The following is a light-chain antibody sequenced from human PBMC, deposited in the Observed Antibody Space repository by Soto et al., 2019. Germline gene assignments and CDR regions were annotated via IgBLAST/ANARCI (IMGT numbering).Light chain of an antibody. CDR2: AAS. J-gene: IGKJ4*01. V-gene: IGKV1-27*01. CDR1: QGISNY. CDR3: HKYDTAPLT. Sequence: DIQMTQSPSSLPASVGDRVTITCRASQGISNYLAWYQQKPGKVPKLLIYAASTLQSGVPSRFSGSGSGTDFTLTISRLQPEDVATYYCHKYDTAPLTFGGGTKVEIK.